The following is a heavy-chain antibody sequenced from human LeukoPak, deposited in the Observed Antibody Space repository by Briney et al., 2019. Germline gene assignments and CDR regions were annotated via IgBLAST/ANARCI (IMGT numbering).Heavy chain of an antibody. Sequence: GESLKISCKASGYSFTSYWIGWVRQMPGKGLEWMGIIDPSDSETRYTPSFQGQVTISVDKSLTTAYLQWNSLKASDAAMYYCARQTAMGRSGDYWGQGTLVTVSS. V-gene: IGHV5-51*01. J-gene: IGHJ4*02. CDR1: GYSFTSYW. CDR3: ARQTAMGRSGDY. D-gene: IGHD5-18*01. CDR2: IDPSDSET.